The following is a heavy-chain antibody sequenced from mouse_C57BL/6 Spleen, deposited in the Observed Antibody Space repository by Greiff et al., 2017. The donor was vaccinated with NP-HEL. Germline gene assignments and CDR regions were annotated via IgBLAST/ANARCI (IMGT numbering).Heavy chain of an antibody. D-gene: IGHD1-1*01. CDR1: GYTFTSYW. J-gene: IGHJ4*01. CDR3: ARSSYGSSYEAMDY. CDR2: IYPGSGST. V-gene: IGHV1-55*01. Sequence: QVQLQQSGAELVKPGASVKMSCKASGYTFTSYWITWVKQRPGQGLEWIGDIYPGSGSTNYNEKFKSKATLTVDTSSSTAYMQLSSLTSEDSAVYYGARSSYGSSYEAMDYWGQGTSVTVSA.